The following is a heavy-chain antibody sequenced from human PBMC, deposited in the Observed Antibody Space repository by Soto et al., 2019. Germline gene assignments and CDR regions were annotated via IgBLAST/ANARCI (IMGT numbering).Heavy chain of an antibody. V-gene: IGHV1-69*12. Sequence: QVQLVQSGAEVKKPGSSVKVSCKASGGTFSSYAISWVRQAPGQGLEWMGGIIPIFGTANYAQKFQGRVTITAXXSXSXXYRELSSLRSEDTAVYYCARTRASGSPNYYYGMDVWGQGTTVTVSS. CDR1: GGTFSSYA. J-gene: IGHJ6*02. CDR3: ARTRASGSPNYYYGMDV. D-gene: IGHD1-26*01. CDR2: IIPIFGTA.